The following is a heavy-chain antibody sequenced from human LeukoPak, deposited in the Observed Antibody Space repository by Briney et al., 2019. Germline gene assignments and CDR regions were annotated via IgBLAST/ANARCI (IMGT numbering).Heavy chain of an antibody. CDR3: ARGLKQLVPYYYYMDV. V-gene: IGHV3-64*01. J-gene: IGHJ6*03. CDR1: GFTFSSYA. Sequence: PGGSLRLSCAASGFTFSSYAMHWVRQAPGKGLEYVSAISSNGGSTYYANSVKGRFTISRDNSKNTLYLQMGSLRAEDMAVYYCARGLKQLVPYYYYMDVWGKGTTVTVSS. D-gene: IGHD6-6*01. CDR2: ISSNGGST.